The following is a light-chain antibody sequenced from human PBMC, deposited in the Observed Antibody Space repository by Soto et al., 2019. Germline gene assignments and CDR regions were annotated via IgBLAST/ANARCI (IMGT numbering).Light chain of an antibody. J-gene: IGLJ2*01. V-gene: IGLV1-40*01. Sequence: QSVLTQPPSVSGAPGQRVTISCIESSSDIGAGYDVHWYQQLPGTAPKLLIYGNSNRPSGVPDRFSGSKSGTSASLAITGLQAEDEADYYCQSYDSSLSGYVVFGGGTKVTVL. CDR2: GNS. CDR3: QSYDSSLSGYVV. CDR1: SSDIGAGYD.